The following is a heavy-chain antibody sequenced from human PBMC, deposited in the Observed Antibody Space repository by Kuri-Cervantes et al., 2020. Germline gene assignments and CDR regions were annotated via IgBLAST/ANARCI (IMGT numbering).Heavy chain of an antibody. CDR3: ARDLYGDYAPFDY. Sequence: SETLSLTCTVSGGSISSYYWSWIRQPPGKGLEWIGYIYYSGSTNYNPSLKSRVTISVDTSKNQFSLKLSSVTAADTAVYYCARDLYGDYAPFDYWGQGTLVTVSS. D-gene: IGHD4-17*01. CDR1: GGSISSYY. CDR2: IYYSGST. J-gene: IGHJ4*02. V-gene: IGHV4-59*01.